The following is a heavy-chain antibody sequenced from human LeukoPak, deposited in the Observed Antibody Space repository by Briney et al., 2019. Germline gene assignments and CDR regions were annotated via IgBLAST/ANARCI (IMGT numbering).Heavy chain of an antibody. CDR3: AREKSITIFGVVDRWFDP. Sequence: SETLSLTCTVSGGSISSYYWSWIRQPPGKGLEWIGYIYYSGSTNYNPSLKSRVTISVDTSKNQFSLKLSSVTAADTAVYYCAREKSITIFGVVDRWFDPWGQGTLVTVSS. V-gene: IGHV4-59*01. D-gene: IGHD3-3*01. J-gene: IGHJ5*02. CDR2: IYYSGST. CDR1: GGSISSYY.